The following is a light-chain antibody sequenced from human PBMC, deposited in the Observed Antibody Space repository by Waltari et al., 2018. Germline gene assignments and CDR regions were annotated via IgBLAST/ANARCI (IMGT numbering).Light chain of an antibody. CDR1: QSVNWY. V-gene: IGKV3-11*01. Sequence: IVLTQSPAPLSLSPGERATVSCRASQSVNWYLAWYQQRPGQAPRLLIFDTSNRATGIPARFSGSGSETDFTLTISSLEPDDSAVYYCQQRRNWPLTFGGGTKVEIK. J-gene: IGKJ4*01. CDR2: DTS. CDR3: QQRRNWPLT.